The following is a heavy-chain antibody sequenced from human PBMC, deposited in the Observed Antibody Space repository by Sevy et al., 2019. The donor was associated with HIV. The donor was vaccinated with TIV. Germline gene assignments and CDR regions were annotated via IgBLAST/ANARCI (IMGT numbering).Heavy chain of an antibody. CDR3: ARDLRTTHPNAFDI. CDR1: GDSVSSNSAA. D-gene: IGHD1-1*01. Sequence: QSQTLSLTCAISGDSVSSNSAAWNWIRQSPSRGLEWLGRTYYRSKWYNDYAVSVKSRITINPETSKNQFSLQLNSVTPEDTAVYYCARDLRTTHPNAFDIWGQGTMVTVSS. V-gene: IGHV6-1*01. CDR2: TYYRSKWYN. J-gene: IGHJ3*02.